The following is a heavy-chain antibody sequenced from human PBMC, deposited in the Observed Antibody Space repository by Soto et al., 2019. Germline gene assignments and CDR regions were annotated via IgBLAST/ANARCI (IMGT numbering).Heavy chain of an antibody. J-gene: IGHJ5*02. V-gene: IGHV4-34*01. Sequence: SETLSLTCAVYGGSFSGYYWSWIRQPPGKGLEWIGEINHSGSTNYNPSLKSRVTISVDTSKNQFSLKLSSVTAADTAVYYCASRYPDLAVAGTGTMYNWFDPWGQGTLVTVSS. CDR3: ASRYPDLAVAGTGTMYNWFDP. D-gene: IGHD6-19*01. CDR1: GGSFSGYY. CDR2: INHSGST.